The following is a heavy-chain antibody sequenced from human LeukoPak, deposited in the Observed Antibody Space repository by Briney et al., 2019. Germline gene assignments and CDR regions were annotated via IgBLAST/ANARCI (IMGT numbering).Heavy chain of an antibody. CDR1: GFTVNNNY. V-gene: IGHV3-53*01. CDR2: IYSGGTT. Sequence: PGGSLRLSCAASGFTVNNNYMTWVRQAPGKGLAWVSVIYSGGTTYYADSVKGRFTISRDNSKNTLYLQMNSLRAEDTAVYYCAKDSFTGDYFNYWGQGTLVTVSS. D-gene: IGHD1-14*01. J-gene: IGHJ4*02. CDR3: AKDSFTGDYFNY.